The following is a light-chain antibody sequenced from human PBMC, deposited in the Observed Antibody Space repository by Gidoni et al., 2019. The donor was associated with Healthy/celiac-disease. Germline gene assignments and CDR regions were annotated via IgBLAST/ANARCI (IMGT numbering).Light chain of an antibody. J-gene: IGKJ1*01. V-gene: IGKV1-5*01. CDR2: DAS. CDR1: QSISSW. Sequence: QITQSPSTLSASVGDRVTITCRASQSISSWLAWYQQKPGKAPKLLIYDASSLESGVPSRFSGSGSGTEFTLTISSLQPDDFATYYCQQYNSYSPTFXQXTKVEIK. CDR3: QQYNSYSPT.